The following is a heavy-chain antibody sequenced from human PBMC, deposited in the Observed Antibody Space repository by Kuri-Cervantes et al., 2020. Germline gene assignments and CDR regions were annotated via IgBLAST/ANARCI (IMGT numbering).Heavy chain of an antibody. CDR1: GYTFTSYG. CDR2: ISAYTGNT. Sequence: ASVNVSCQASGYTFTSYGISWVRQAPGQGLEWMGWISAYTGNTDYAQKLQGRVTMTTETSTNTAYMELRSLRSDDTAVYYCARVIRQQMVAGGDYWGQGTLVTVSS. V-gene: IGHV1-18*01. CDR3: ARVIRQQMVAGGDY. J-gene: IGHJ4*02. D-gene: IGHD6-13*01.